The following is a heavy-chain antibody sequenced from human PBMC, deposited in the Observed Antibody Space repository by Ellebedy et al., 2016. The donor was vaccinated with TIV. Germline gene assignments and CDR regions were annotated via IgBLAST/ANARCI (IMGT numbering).Heavy chain of an antibody. D-gene: IGHD7-27*01. V-gene: IGHV5-10-1*01. CDR1: VYSFTLFW. Sequence: GGSLRLSXKGSVYSFTLFWITWVRQMPGKGLEWMGRIDPSDPSGSYTTYSPSFQGNVTISFDKSITTAYLQWGSLKASDTAMYYCARHELGSNAAFDYWGQGTLVTVSS. CDR3: ARHELGSNAAFDY. J-gene: IGHJ4*02. CDR2: IDPSDPSGSYT.